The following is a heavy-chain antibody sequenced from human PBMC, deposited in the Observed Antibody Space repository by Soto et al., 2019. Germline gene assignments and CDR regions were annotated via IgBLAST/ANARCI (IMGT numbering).Heavy chain of an antibody. V-gene: IGHV3-23*01. J-gene: IGHJ4*02. CDR1: GFTFSNYA. CDR3: AKALVGEVGATDY. Sequence: GGSLRLSCTASGFTFSNYAMSWVRQAPGKGLEWVSAITRTDSTYYADSVKSRFTISRDNSRNTLYLQMNSLGAEDAALYYCAKALVGEVGATDYWGQGTLVTVSS. D-gene: IGHD1-26*01. CDR2: ITRTDST.